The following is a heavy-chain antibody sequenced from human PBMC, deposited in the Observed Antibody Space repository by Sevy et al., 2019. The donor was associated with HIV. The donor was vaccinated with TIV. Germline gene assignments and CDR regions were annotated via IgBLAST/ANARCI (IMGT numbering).Heavy chain of an antibody. CDR1: GGSVSSGSYY. J-gene: IGHJ6*02. V-gene: IGHV4-61*01. CDR3: ARGPLGYCSSTSCPDV. CDR2: IYYSGST. Sequence: SETLSLTCTVSGGSVSSGSYYWSWIRQPPGKGLDWIGYIYYSGSTNYNPSLKSRVTISVDTSKNQFSLKLSSVTAADTAVYYCARGPLGYCSSTSCPDVWGQGTTVTVSS. D-gene: IGHD2-2*01.